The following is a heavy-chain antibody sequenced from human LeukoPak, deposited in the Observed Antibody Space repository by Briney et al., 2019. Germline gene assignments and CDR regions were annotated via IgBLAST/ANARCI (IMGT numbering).Heavy chain of an antibody. CDR2: ITRDGSST. D-gene: IGHD1-26*01. CDR1: GFTFSSYW. CDR3: ARDLVGGAFDI. V-gene: IGHV3-74*01. Sequence: GGSLTLSCAASGFTFSSYWMHWVRHAPGKGLVWVSRITRDGSSTSYADSVKGRFTISRDDAKNTLYLQMNSLRAEDTAVYYCARDLVGGAFDIWGQGTMVTVSS. J-gene: IGHJ3*02.